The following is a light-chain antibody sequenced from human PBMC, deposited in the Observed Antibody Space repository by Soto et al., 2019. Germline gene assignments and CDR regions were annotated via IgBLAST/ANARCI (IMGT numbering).Light chain of an antibody. V-gene: IGLV2-18*02. CDR1: SSDVGNYNR. J-gene: IGLJ2*01. Sequence: QSVLTQPPSVSGSPGQSVTISCTGTSSDVGNYNRVSWYQQPPGTAPKLMISEVSNRPSGVPDRFSGSKSGNTASLTISGLQAEDEADYYCSSYTSTSTWVFGGGTQLTVL. CDR3: SSYTSTSTWV. CDR2: EVS.